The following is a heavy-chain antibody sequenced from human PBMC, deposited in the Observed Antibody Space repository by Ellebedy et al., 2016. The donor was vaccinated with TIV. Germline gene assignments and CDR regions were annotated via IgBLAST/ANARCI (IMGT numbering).Heavy chain of an antibody. CDR1: GGSISSNNYY. CDR3: ARHPCSSTSCYDRYFDY. Sequence: SETLSLTXTVSGGSISSNNYYWGWIRQPPGKGLEWIGSIYYSGSTYYNPSLKSRVTISVDTSKNQFSLKLSAVTAADTAVYYCARHPCSSTSCYDRYFDYWGQGTLVTVSS. V-gene: IGHV4-39*01. D-gene: IGHD2-2*01. CDR2: IYYSGST. J-gene: IGHJ4*02.